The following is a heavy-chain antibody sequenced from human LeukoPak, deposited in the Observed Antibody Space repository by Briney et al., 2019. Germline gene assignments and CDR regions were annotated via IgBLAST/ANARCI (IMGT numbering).Heavy chain of an antibody. CDR3: AREVMYSYGYDY. CDR2: IYSGGST. Sequence: GGSLRLSCAASGXTVSSNYMSWVRQAPGKGLEWVSVIYSGGSTYYADSVKGRFTISRDNSKNTLYLQMNSLRAEDTAVYYCAREVMYSYGYDYWGQGTLVTVSS. D-gene: IGHD5-18*01. V-gene: IGHV3-66*01. J-gene: IGHJ4*02. CDR1: GXTVSSNY.